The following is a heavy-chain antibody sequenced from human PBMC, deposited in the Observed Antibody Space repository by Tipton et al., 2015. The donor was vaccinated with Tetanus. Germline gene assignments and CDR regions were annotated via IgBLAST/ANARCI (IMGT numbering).Heavy chain of an antibody. CDR3: ARGTWLYTSTYHRHWLDP. CDR2: ISPSGNT. V-gene: IGHV4-34*01. Sequence: LRLSCAVYGGSFSNYFWRWIRQPPGKGLEWIGEISPSGNTNYSPSLKSRVTISLDTSKNEFSLTLSSVTAADTAVYYCARGTWLYTSTYHRHWLDPWGQGTLVTVSS. CDR1: GGSFSNYF. J-gene: IGHJ5*02. D-gene: IGHD6-13*01.